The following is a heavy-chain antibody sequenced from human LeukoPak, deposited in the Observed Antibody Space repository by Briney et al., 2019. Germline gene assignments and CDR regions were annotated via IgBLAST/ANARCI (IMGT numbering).Heavy chain of an antibody. CDR3: ARAQWLVSFLDY. V-gene: IGHV3-30*03. CDR1: GFTFSSYG. J-gene: IGHJ4*02. CDR2: ISHDGSNI. D-gene: IGHD6-19*01. Sequence: PGGSLRLSCAASGFTFSSYGMHWVRQAPGKGLEWVAVISHDGSNIYYGDSVKGRFSISRDNSKNTLYLQMNSLRAEDTAVYYCARAQWLVSFLDYWGQGTLVTVSS.